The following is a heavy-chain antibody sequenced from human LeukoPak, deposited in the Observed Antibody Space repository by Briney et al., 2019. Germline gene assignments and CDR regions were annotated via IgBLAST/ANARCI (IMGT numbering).Heavy chain of an antibody. CDR3: ARHFSGAAAPLPFDY. D-gene: IGHD6-13*01. CDR1: GGSISNYY. CDR2: IYSSGHT. V-gene: IGHV4-59*08. J-gene: IGHJ4*02. Sequence: PETLSLTCTVSGGSISNYYWSWIRQPPGKGLEWIGHIYSSGHTNYNPSLKNRDTISVDTSKNQFSLSLTSVTAADTAVYYCARHFSGAAAPLPFDYWGQGTLVTVSS.